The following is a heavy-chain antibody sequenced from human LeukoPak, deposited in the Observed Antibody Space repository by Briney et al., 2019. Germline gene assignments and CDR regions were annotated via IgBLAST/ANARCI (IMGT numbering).Heavy chain of an antibody. Sequence: SETLSLTCTVSGGSISSNNFYGGLIRQPPGKGLEWIGSIYSGGSTFYNPSLKSRVTLSVDTSKNQFSLKLSSVAAADTAVYYCARHDSGSYYNGAFDIWGQGTMVTVSS. J-gene: IGHJ3*02. V-gene: IGHV4-39*01. D-gene: IGHD1-26*01. CDR1: GGSISSNNFY. CDR3: ARHDSGSYYNGAFDI. CDR2: IYSGGST.